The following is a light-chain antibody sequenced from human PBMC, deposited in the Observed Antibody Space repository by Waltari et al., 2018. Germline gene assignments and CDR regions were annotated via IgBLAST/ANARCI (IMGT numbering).Light chain of an antibody. J-gene: IGLJ2*01. V-gene: IGLV1-44*01. Sequence: QAVVTQPPSASGTPGQRVPLSCSGSSANIGGISVNWYQQLPGAAPKLLIYRNYQRPSGVPDRFSGSKSGTSASLAISGLHSEDEADYYCAAWDDSLNVVIFGGGTKLTVL. CDR3: AAWDDSLNVVI. CDR2: RNY. CDR1: SANIGGIS.